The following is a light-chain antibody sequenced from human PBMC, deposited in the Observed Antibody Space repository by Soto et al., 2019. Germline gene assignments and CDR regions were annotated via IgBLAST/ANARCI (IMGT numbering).Light chain of an antibody. V-gene: IGLV1-44*01. J-gene: IGLJ2*01. Sequence: QSVLAQPPSASGTPGQRVTISCSGSNSNIGRNDVTWYQQVPGTPPQSLIISNDQRPSGVPDRISGSRSGTSASLAISGLQSGDEAEYYCAAWDDTLRARVFGGGTKLTVL. CDR3: AAWDDTLRARV. CDR1: NSNIGRND. CDR2: SND.